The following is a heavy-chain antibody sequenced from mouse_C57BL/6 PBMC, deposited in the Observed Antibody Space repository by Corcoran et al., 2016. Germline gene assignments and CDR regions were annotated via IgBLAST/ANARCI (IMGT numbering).Heavy chain of an antibody. J-gene: IGHJ4*01. Sequence: EVQLQQSRPELVKPGASVKISCKASGYTFTDYYMNWVKQSHGKSLEWIGDINPNNGGTSYNQKFKGKATLTVDKSSSTAYMELRSLTSEDSAVYYCAVRFYAMDYWGQGTSVTVSS. CDR1: GYTFTDYY. CDR2: INPNNGGT. CDR3: AVRFYAMDY. V-gene: IGHV1-26*01. D-gene: IGHD1-1*01.